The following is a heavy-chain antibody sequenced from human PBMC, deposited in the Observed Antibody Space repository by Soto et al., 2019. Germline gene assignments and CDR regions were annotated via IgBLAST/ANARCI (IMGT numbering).Heavy chain of an antibody. V-gene: IGHV3-23*01. D-gene: IGHD2-15*01. J-gene: IGHJ3*02. CDR1: GFTFSSHA. CDR3: AKAFDAPVVVVAANISAFEI. Sequence: AGSLRLSCAASGFTFSSHAISWVRHAPGKGLEWVSAISGSGGSTYYADSVKGRFTISRDNSKNTLYLQMNSLRAEDTAVYYCAKAFDAPVVVVAANISAFEIWGQGTMVTVTS. CDR2: ISGSGGST.